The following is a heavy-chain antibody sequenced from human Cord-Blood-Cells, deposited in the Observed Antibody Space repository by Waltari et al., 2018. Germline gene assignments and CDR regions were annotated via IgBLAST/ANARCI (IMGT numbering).Heavy chain of an antibody. CDR3: ARGAHPKLYGGNSGVDY. V-gene: IGHV1-2*02. J-gene: IGHJ4*02. Sequence: QVQLVPSGAEGKKPGSSVKGSCRASGSTCAGYYMHWVRLAHGQGLGWMGWINPNSGGTNYAQKFQGRVTMTRDTSISTAYMELSRLRSDDTAVYYCARGAHPKLYGGNSGVDYWGQGTLVTVSS. D-gene: IGHD2-21*02. CDR1: GSTCAGYY. CDR2: INPNSGGT.